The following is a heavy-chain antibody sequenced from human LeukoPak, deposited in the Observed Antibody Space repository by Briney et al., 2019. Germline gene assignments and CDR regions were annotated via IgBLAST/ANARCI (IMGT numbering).Heavy chain of an antibody. CDR1: GFTVSSNY. D-gene: IGHD6-19*01. J-gene: IGHJ6*03. CDR3: VRWLVPKPLSNSFRGYYYYMDI. CDR2: IYSGGST. Sequence: GGSLRLSCAASGFTVSSNYMSWVRQAPGKGLEWVSVIYSGGSTYYADSVKGRFTISRDNSKNTLYLQMNSLRAEDTAVYYCVRWLVPKPLSNSFRGYYYYMDIWGKGTTVTVSS. V-gene: IGHV3-53*01.